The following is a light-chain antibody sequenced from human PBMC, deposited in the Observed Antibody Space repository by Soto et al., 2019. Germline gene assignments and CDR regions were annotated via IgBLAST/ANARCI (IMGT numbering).Light chain of an antibody. Sequence: DIQMTQSPSTLSGSVGDIVTINFRASQTIDSWLAFYQQRPGKPPNLLIYKASTLASGVPSRFSGSGSGTDFTLTISSLQPEDFATYYCQQSYSTPRTFGQGTKVDIK. CDR3: QQSYSTPRT. CDR2: KAS. J-gene: IGKJ1*01. CDR1: QTIDSW. V-gene: IGKV1-5*03.